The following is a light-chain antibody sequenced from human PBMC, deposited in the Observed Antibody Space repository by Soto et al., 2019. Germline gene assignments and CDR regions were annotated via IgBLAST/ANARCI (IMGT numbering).Light chain of an antibody. CDR1: QRITTY. J-gene: IGKJ2*01. Sequence: IHMTQSPSSLSASVGDRVTITCRASQRITTYLNRYQQKPGEAPKLLISTSGTLQRGVPSRFSGSGSGTDFTLTITSLQRADFATYFCQQTYSTPYTFGQGTQLEI. CDR3: QQTYSTPYT. V-gene: IGKV1-39*01. CDR2: TSG.